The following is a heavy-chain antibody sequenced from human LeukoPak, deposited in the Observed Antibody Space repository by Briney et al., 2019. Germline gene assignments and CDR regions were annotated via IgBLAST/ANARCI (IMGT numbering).Heavy chain of an antibody. CDR1: GFTFSSHA. CDR2: IRGDGATI. J-gene: IGHJ4*02. D-gene: IGHD3-22*01. Sequence: GGSLRLSCAASGFTFSSHAMTWVRQAPGGGREWVSAIRGDGATIFYGDSVKGRITVSRDNSKNTLYLQMNSLRAEDTAVYYCARDQFGDYFRGADYWGQGTRVTVSS. V-gene: IGHV3-23*01. CDR3: ARDQFGDYFRGADY.